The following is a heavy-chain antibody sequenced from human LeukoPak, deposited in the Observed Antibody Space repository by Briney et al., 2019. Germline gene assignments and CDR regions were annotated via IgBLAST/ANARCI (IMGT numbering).Heavy chain of an antibody. D-gene: IGHD2-15*01. CDR2: ISWNSGSI. CDR3: AKDIDGYCSGGSCYSALED. J-gene: IGHJ4*02. Sequence: SGRSLRLSCAASGFTFDDYAMHWVRQAPGKGLEWVSGISWNSGSIGYADSVKGRFTISRDNAKNSLYLQMNSLRAEDTALYYCAKDIDGYCSGGSCYSALEDWGQGTLVTVSS. V-gene: IGHV3-9*01. CDR1: GFTFDDYA.